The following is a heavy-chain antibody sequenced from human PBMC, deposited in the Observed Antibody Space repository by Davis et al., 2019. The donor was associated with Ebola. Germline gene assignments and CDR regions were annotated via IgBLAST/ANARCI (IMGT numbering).Heavy chain of an antibody. V-gene: IGHV3-21*01. J-gene: IGHJ4*02. CDR2: SSSSSSYI. CDR1: GFTFSSYS. Sequence: GGSLRLSCAASGFTFSSYSMNWVRQAPGKGLEWVSSSSSSSSYIYYADSVKGRFTISRDNAKNSLYLQMNSLRAEDTAVYYCARDEGGIVGATTWGDRFDYWGQGTLVTVSS. CDR3: ARDEGGIVGATTWGDRFDY. D-gene: IGHD1-26*01.